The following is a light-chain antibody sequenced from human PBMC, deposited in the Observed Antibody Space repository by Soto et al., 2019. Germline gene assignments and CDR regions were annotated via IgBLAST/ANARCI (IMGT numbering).Light chain of an antibody. Sequence: EIVLTQSPATLSLSPGERATLSCRASQSVSSSLAWYQQKPGQAPRLLIYDASNRATGIPARFSGSGSGTEFTLTISSLQSEDFAVYYCQQYNTWPPWTFGQGTKVDIK. V-gene: IGKV3-11*01. J-gene: IGKJ1*01. CDR2: DAS. CDR1: QSVSSS. CDR3: QQYNTWPPWT.